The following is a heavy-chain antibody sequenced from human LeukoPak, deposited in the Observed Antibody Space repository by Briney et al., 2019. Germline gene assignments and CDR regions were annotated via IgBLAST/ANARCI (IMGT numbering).Heavy chain of an antibody. Sequence: SVKVSCKASGGTFSNYAISWVRQAPRQGLEWMGGIIPIFGTANYAQKFQGRVTITADESTSTAYMELSSLRSEDTAVYYCARDGLLWFGEYSVSFAYWGQGTLVTVSP. CDR2: IIPIFGTA. D-gene: IGHD3-10*01. CDR1: GGTFSNYA. J-gene: IGHJ4*02. CDR3: ARDGLLWFGEYSVSFAY. V-gene: IGHV1-69*13.